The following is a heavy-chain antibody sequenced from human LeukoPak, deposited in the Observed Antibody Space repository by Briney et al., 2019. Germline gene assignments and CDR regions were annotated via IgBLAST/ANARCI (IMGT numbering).Heavy chain of an antibody. D-gene: IGHD4-23*01. V-gene: IGHV3-11*01. CDR1: GFTFSDYY. CDR3: ARDRGNSDPGDWFDS. CDR2: ISGSGSTV. Sequence: GGSLRLSCAASGFTFSDYYMSWIRQAPGKGLEWVSYISGSGSTVYYAVSVRGRFTISRDNAKNSLFLQMNSLRAEDTAVYYCARDRGNSDPGDWFDSWGQGTLVTVSS. J-gene: IGHJ5*01.